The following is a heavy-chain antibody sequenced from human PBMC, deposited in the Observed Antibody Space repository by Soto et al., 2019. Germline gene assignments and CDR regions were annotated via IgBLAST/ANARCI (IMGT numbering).Heavy chain of an antibody. D-gene: IGHD5-18*01. Sequence: PSETLSLTCTVSGGSISSFGYYWSWIRQHPGKGLEWIGYIYYSGSTYYNPSLKSRVTISVDTSKNQFSLKLSSVTAADTAVYYCARALSYLFDPWGQGTLVTVSS. CDR3: ARALSYLFDP. CDR2: IYYSGST. CDR1: GGSISSFGYY. V-gene: IGHV4-31*03. J-gene: IGHJ5*02.